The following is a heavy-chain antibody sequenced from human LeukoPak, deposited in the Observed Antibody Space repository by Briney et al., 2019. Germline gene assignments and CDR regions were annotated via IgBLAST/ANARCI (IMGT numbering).Heavy chain of an antibody. Sequence: ASVKVSCTASGYTFTSYDMNWVRQATGQGLEWMGWMNPNSGNTGYAQKFQGRVTMTRNTSISTAYMELSSLRSEDTAVYYCARGRLRGVNWFDPWGQGTLVTVSS. CDR3: ARGRLRGVNWFDP. CDR2: MNPNSGNT. CDR1: GYTFTSYD. D-gene: IGHD3-10*01. J-gene: IGHJ5*02. V-gene: IGHV1-8*01.